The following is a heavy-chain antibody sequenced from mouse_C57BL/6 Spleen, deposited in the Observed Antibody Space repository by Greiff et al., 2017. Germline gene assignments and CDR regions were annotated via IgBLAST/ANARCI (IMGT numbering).Heavy chain of an antibody. J-gene: IGHJ1*03. Sequence: VQLQQSGPELVKPGASVKIPCEASGYTFTDYNMDWVKQSHGKSLEWIGDINPNNGGTIYNQKFKGKATLTVDKSSSTAYMELRSLTSEDTAVYYCARYYYGSSYWYFDVWGTGTTVTVSS. CDR3: ARYYYGSSYWYFDV. D-gene: IGHD1-1*01. CDR2: INPNNGGT. V-gene: IGHV1-18*01. CDR1: GYTFTDYN.